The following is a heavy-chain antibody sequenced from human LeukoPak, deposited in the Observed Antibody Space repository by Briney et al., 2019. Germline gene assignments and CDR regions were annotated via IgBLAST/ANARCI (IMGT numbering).Heavy chain of an antibody. D-gene: IGHD3-9*01. Sequence: GASLRLSYAASGFTFSNYAMGWVRQAPGKGLECVSVMSRSGSTTYYVDSVKGRFTISRDSSKRAVYLQMNSLRPEDTAVYYCAKIMANSLYDISSLFDHWGQGILVTVSS. J-gene: IGHJ4*02. V-gene: IGHV3-23*01. CDR2: MSRSGSTT. CDR1: GFTFSNYA. CDR3: AKIMANSLYDISSLFDH.